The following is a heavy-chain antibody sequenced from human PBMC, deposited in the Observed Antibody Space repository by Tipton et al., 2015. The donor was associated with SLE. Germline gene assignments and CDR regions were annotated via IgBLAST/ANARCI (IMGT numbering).Heavy chain of an antibody. D-gene: IGHD1-26*01. V-gene: IGHV4-59*08. CDR2: IYYSGST. Sequence: LRLSCTVSGGSISSYYWSWIRQPPGKGLEWIGYIYYSGSTYYNPSLKSRVTISVDTSKNQFSLKLSSVTAADTAVYYCARDHSGSYSYWGQGTLVTVSS. J-gene: IGHJ4*02. CDR3: ARDHSGSYSY. CDR1: GGSISSYY.